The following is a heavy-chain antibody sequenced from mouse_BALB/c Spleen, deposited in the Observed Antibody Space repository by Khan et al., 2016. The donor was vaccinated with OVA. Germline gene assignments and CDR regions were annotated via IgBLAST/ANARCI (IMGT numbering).Heavy chain of an antibody. CDR1: GYIFTSYW. D-gene: IGHD1-1*01. CDR3: ARNDYGSICAMDY. CDR2: LYPGTGSI. V-gene: IGHV1S132*01. Sequence: QVQLQQSGAELVRPGASVKLSCKTSGYIFTSYWIHWVKQRSGQGLELVATLYPGTGSIHYNEKFQVQATVTADKSSSTAYMHLSSLKSDDSAVYFCARNDYGSICAMDYWGQGTSVTVSS. J-gene: IGHJ4*01.